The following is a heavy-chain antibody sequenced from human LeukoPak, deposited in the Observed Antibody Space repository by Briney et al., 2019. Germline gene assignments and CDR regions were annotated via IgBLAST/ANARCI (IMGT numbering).Heavy chain of an antibody. V-gene: IGHV1-69*04. Sequence: ASVKVSCKASGGTFSSYAISWVRQAPGQGLEWMGRIIPILGIANYAQKFQGRVTITADKSTSTAYMELSSLRSEDTAVYYCARGTYCSGGSFCRNWFDPWGQGTLVTVSS. CDR2: IIPILGIA. CDR3: ARGTYCSGGSFCRNWFDP. J-gene: IGHJ5*02. D-gene: IGHD2-15*01. CDR1: GGTFSSYA.